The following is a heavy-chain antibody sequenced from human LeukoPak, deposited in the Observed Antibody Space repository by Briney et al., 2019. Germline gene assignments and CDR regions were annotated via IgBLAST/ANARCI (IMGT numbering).Heavy chain of an antibody. V-gene: IGHV4-34*01. CDR1: GGSFSGCY. J-gene: IGHJ6*02. D-gene: IGHD1-7*01. Sequence: SETLSLTCAVYGGSFSGCYWSWIRQPPGKGLEWIGEINHSGSTNYNPSLKSRVTISVDTSKNQFSLKLSSVTAADTAVYYCASELGGGMDVWGQGTTVTVSS. CDR2: INHSGST. CDR3: ASELGGGMDV.